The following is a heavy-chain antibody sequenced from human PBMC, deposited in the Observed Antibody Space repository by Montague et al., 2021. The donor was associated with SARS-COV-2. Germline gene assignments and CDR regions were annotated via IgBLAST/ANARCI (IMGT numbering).Heavy chain of an antibody. CDR3: ARECGTYGYGGQYWYFDL. D-gene: IGHD3-10*01. Sequence: SETLSLTCAVSGGSISSSHWWSWVRQPPGKGLEWIGEIYHSGSTNYNPSLKSRVTISIDESKNQFSLKLSSVTAADTAVYYCARECGTYGYGGQYWYFDLWGRGTLVTVSS. J-gene: IGHJ2*01. CDR1: GGSISSSHW. V-gene: IGHV4-4*02. CDR2: IYHSGST.